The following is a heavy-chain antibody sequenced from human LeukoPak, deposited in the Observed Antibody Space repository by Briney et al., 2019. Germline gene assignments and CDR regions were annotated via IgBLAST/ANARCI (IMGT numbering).Heavy chain of an antibody. V-gene: IGHV1-18*01. CDR1: GYTFTSYG. Sequence: ASVKVSCKASGYTFTSYGISWVRQAPGQGLEWMGWISAYNGNTNYAQKLQGRVTMTTDTSTSRAYMELRSLRSDDTAVYYCARMPRYSSGWYIDYWGQGTLVTVSS. CDR3: ARMPRYSSGWYIDY. D-gene: IGHD6-19*01. J-gene: IGHJ4*02. CDR2: ISAYNGNT.